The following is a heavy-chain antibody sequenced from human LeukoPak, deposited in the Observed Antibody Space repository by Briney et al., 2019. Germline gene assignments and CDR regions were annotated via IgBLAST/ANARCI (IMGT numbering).Heavy chain of an antibody. CDR1: GFTFSSYA. CDR2: ISGSGDST. CDR3: AKTRPLDSSSWSHGDY. D-gene: IGHD6-13*01. V-gene: IGHV3-23*01. Sequence: GGSLRLSCAASGFTFSSYAMSWVRQAPGKGLEWVSAISGSGDSTYYGDSVKGRFTISRNNSKNTLYLQMNSLRAEDTAVYYCAKTRPLDSSSWSHGDYWGQGTLVTVSS. J-gene: IGHJ4*02.